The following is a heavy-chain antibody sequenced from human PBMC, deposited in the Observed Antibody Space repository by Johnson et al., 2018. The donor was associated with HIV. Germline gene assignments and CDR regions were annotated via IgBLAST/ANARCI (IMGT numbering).Heavy chain of an antibody. CDR3: ARVTRQGVAFDI. V-gene: IGHV3-7*03. CDR1: GFTFSDYY. J-gene: IGHJ3*02. CDR2: IKQDGSEK. Sequence: VQLVESGGVLEQPGRSLRLSCAASGFTFSDYYMNWIRQAPGKGLEWVANIKQDGSEKYYVDSVKGRFTISRDNAKNSLYLQMNSLRAEDTALYYCARVTRQGVAFDIWGQGTKVSVSS. D-gene: IGHD3-16*01.